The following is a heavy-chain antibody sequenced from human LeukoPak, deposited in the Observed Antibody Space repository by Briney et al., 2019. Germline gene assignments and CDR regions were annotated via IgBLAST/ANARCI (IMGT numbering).Heavy chain of an antibody. D-gene: IGHD1-1*01. CDR1: GYTFTIYG. J-gene: IGHJ4*02. V-gene: IGHV1-18*01. CDR3: ARRQGTTLSFDY. CDR2: INAYNGNT. Sequence: ASVTVSCTASGYTFTIYGFSWVRQAPGQGLEWMGWINAYNGNTNYAQKLQGRVTMTTDTSTSTAYMELRSLRFDDTAVYYCARRQGTTLSFDYWGQGTLVTVSS.